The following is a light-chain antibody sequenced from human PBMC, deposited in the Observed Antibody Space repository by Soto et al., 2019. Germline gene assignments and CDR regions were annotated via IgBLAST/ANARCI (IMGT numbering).Light chain of an antibody. V-gene: IGKV4-1*01. CDR1: QNVLNRANNKNN. J-gene: IGKJ4*01. CDR3: QQYFNTPLT. CDR2: WAS. Sequence: DIVLTQSPDSLAVSLGERATINCNSSQNVLNRANNKNNIAWYQQKPGQPPKLLIYWASTRESGVPDRFSGSGSGTDFTLTISSLQAEDVAVYFCQQYFNTPLTFGGGTKVEIK.